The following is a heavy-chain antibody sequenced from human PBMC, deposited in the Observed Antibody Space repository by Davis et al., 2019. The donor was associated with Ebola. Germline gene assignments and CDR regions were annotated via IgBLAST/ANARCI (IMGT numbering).Heavy chain of an antibody. D-gene: IGHD2-21*02. Sequence: PSETLSLTCAVSGGSISSSNWWSWVRQPPGKGLEWIGEIYHSGSTNYNPSLKSRVTISVDKSKNQFSLKLSSVTAADTAVYYCARKGDPTPLYYYYYGMDVWGQGTTVTVSS. J-gene: IGHJ6*02. CDR1: GGSISSSNW. CDR3: ARKGDPTPLYYYYYGMDV. V-gene: IGHV4-4*02. CDR2: IYHSGST.